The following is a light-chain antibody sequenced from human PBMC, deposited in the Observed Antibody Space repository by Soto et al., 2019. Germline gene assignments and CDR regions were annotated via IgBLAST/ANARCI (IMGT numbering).Light chain of an antibody. CDR3: QHYNSDPWT. CDR2: DAS. J-gene: IGKJ1*01. V-gene: IGKV1-5*01. CDR1: QTIRRW. Sequence: DIEMTQSHSTLSASVGDRVTITCRASQTIRRWLAWYQQRPGKAPKVLIYDASTLESGVPARFSGSGSETEFTLTISSLQPEDSATYYCQHYNSDPWTFGQGTKVDIK.